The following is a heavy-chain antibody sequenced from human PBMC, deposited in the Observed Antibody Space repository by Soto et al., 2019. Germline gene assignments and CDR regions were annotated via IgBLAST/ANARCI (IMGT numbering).Heavy chain of an antibody. CDR1: GGTFSSYT. CDR2: IIPILGIA. J-gene: IGHJ4*02. Sequence: QVQLVQSGAEVKKPGSSVKVSCKASGGTFSSYTISWVRQAPGQGLEWMGRIIPILGIANYAQKFQGRVTITAAKYTSTAYMVVSSRRCEDKAVYYCARGGVRINGGYFDYWGQGTLVTVSS. V-gene: IGHV1-69*02. D-gene: IGHD3-10*01. CDR3: ARGGVRINGGYFDY.